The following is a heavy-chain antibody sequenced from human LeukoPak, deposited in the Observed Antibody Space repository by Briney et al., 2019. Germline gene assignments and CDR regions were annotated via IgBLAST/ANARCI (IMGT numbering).Heavy chain of an antibody. CDR3: AGTTVVTPLKAFDI. Sequence: SETLSLTCTVSGGSISSGSYYWSWIRQPAGKGLEWIGRIYTSGSTNYNPSLKSRVTISVDTSKNQFSLKLSSVTAADTAVYYCAGTTVVTPLKAFDIWGQGTMVTVSS. V-gene: IGHV4-61*02. D-gene: IGHD4-23*01. CDR2: IYTSGST. CDR1: GGSISSGSYY. J-gene: IGHJ3*02.